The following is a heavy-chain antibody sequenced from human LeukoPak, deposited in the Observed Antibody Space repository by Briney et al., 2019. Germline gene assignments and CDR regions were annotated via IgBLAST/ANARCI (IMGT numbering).Heavy chain of an antibody. V-gene: IGHV4-59*01. Sequence: SETLSLTCTVSGDSISSYYWSWIRQPPEKGLEWIGYIYYSGSTNYNPSLKSRVTISVDTSKTQFCLKMNSVTAADTAVYYCARLQRITMAGPDYWYFDLWGRGTLVTVSS. CDR1: GDSISSYY. CDR2: IYYSGST. D-gene: IGHD3-10*01. J-gene: IGHJ2*01. CDR3: ARLQRITMAGPDYWYFDL.